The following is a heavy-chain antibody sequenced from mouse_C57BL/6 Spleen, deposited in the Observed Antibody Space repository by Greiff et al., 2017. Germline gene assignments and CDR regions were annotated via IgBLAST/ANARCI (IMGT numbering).Heavy chain of an antibody. J-gene: IGHJ3*01. D-gene: IGHD2-3*01. Sequence: QVQLQQPGAELVKPGASVKMSCKASGYTFTSYWITWVKQRPGQGLEWIGDIYPGSGSTNYNEKFKSKATLTVDTSSRTAYMQLSSLTSEDSAVYYCAREGDGYPSWFAYWGQGTMVTVSA. CDR3: AREGDGYPSWFAY. CDR2: IYPGSGST. CDR1: GYTFTSYW. V-gene: IGHV1-55*01.